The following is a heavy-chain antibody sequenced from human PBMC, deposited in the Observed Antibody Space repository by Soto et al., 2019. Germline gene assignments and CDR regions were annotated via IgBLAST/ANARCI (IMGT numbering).Heavy chain of an antibody. J-gene: IGHJ4*02. Sequence: GSLRLSCAASGFTFSDYYMSWIRQAPGKGLEWVSYISSSGSTIYYADSVRGRFTISRDNAKNSLYLQMNSLRAEDTAVYYCARAYYYDSSGYYPLLYWGQGTLVTVSS. V-gene: IGHV3-11*01. CDR1: GFTFSDYY. CDR2: ISSSGSTI. D-gene: IGHD3-22*01. CDR3: ARAYYYDSSGYYPLLY.